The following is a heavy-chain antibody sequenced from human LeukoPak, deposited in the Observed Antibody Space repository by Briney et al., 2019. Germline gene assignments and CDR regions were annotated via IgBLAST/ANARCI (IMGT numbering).Heavy chain of an antibody. CDR1: GFTFSSYG. V-gene: IGHV3-23*01. J-gene: IGHJ3*02. Sequence: PGGSLRLSCAASGFTFSSYGMSWVRQAPGKGLEWVSVISNSGGSTFYADSVKGRFTISRDNSKNMLYLQINNLRAEDTAVYYCAKWETYFYDSGGYGDAFDIWGQGTMVTVSS. CDR3: AKWETYFYDSGGYGDAFDI. D-gene: IGHD3-22*01. CDR2: ISNSGGST.